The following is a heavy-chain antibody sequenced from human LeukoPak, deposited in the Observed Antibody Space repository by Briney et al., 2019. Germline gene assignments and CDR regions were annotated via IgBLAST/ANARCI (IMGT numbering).Heavy chain of an antibody. Sequence: PSETLSLTCAVYGGSFSGYYWSWIRQPPGKGLEWIGEINHSGSTNYNPSLKSRVTISVDTSKNQFSLKLSSVTAADTAVYYCARQEYYYDSSGSQAPYYFDYWGQGTLVTVSS. CDR3: ARQEYYYDSSGSQAPYYFDY. J-gene: IGHJ4*02. CDR2: INHSGST. V-gene: IGHV4-34*01. CDR1: GGSFSGYY. D-gene: IGHD3-22*01.